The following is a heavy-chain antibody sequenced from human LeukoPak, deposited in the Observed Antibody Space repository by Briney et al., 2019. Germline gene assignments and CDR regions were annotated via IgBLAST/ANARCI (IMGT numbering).Heavy chain of an antibody. J-gene: IGHJ3*02. CDR1: GFTFSSYA. CDR3: ARGGRTLRGDAFDI. CDR2: ISSNGGST. V-gene: IGHV3-64*02. Sequence: PGGSLRLSCAASGFTFSSYAMHWARQAPGKGLEYVSAISSNGGSTYYADSVKGRFTISRDSSKNTLYLQMGSLRAEDMAVYYCARGGRTLRGDAFDIWGQGTMVTVSS. D-gene: IGHD3-10*01.